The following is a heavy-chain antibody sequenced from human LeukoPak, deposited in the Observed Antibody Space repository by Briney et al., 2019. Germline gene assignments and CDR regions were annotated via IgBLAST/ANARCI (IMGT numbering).Heavy chain of an antibody. Sequence: GGSLRLSCAASGFTFSSYGMHWVRQAPGTGREWVAFIRYDGSNKYYADSVKGRFTISRDNSKNTLYLQMNSLRAEDTAVYYCARFSDYGDYDWFDSWGQGTLVTVSS. V-gene: IGHV3-30*02. D-gene: IGHD4-17*01. CDR1: GFTFSSYG. J-gene: IGHJ5*01. CDR2: IRYDGSNK. CDR3: ARFSDYGDYDWFDS.